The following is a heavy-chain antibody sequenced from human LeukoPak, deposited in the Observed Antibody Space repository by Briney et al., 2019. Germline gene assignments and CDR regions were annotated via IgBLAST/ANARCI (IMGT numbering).Heavy chain of an antibody. CDR2: IWYDGSNK. J-gene: IGHJ4*02. CDR1: GLTFRTYG. V-gene: IGHV3-33*06. D-gene: IGHD1-26*01. Sequence: PGGSLRLSCVTSGLTFRTYGMHWVRQAPGKGLEWVAVIWYDGSNKRYGDSVKGRFTISRDNSKNTLYLQMNSLRAEDTAVYYCAKVASGSYYPPTFDYWGQGTLVTVSS. CDR3: AKVASGSYYPPTFDY.